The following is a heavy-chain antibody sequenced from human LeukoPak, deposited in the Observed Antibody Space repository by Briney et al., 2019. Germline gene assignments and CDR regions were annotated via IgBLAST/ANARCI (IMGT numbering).Heavy chain of an antibody. CDR1: GFTFSSYA. V-gene: IGHV3-23*01. CDR3: AKVRYASSSWYYFDY. Sequence: GGSLRLSCAASGFTFSSYAMSWVRQAPGKGLEWVSAISGSGGSTYYADSVKGRFTISRDNSKNTLCLQMNSLRAEDTAVYYCAKVRYASSSWYYFDYWGQGTLVTVSS. J-gene: IGHJ4*02. D-gene: IGHD6-13*01. CDR2: ISGSGGST.